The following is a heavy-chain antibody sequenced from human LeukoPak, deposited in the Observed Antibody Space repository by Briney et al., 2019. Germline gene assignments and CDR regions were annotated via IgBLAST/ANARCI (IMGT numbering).Heavy chain of an antibody. CDR3: ARDQGGEQSY. D-gene: IGHD3-16*01. CDR2: ISSFSGTI. V-gene: IGHV3-48*01. Sequence: GGTLRLSCAASGFTFSSYSMNWVRQAPGKGLEWVSCISSFSGTIYYADSVKGRFTISRDNAKNSLYLQMNSLRAEDTAVYYCARDQGGEQSYWGQGTLVTVSS. J-gene: IGHJ4*02. CDR1: GFTFSSYS.